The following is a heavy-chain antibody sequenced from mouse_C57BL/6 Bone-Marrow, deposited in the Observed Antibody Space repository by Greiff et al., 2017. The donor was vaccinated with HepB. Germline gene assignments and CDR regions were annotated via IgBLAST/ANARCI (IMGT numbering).Heavy chain of an antibody. CDR3: ARPGYYGSSSVAY. D-gene: IGHD1-1*01. CDR1: GFTFSDYG. J-gene: IGHJ3*01. V-gene: IGHV5-17*01. CDR2: ISSGSSTI. Sequence: EVKLVESGGGLVKPGGSLKLSCAASGFTFSDYGMHWVRQAPEKGLEWVAYISSGSSTIYYADTVKGRFTISRDNAKNTLFLKMTSLRSEDTAMYYCARPGYYGSSSVAYWGQGTLVTVSA.